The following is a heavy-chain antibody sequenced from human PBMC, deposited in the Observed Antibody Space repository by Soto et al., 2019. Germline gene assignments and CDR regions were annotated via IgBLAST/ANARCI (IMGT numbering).Heavy chain of an antibody. CDR2: IDLDIGDI. J-gene: IGHJ4*02. CDR1: GHTFTGHH. D-gene: IGHD2-21*02. Sequence: QVQMVQSGAEVKKPGASVKVSCKASGHTFTGHHMHWVRQAPGQGLEWMGLIDLDIGDIKYAQKFQGRVTSTSDTSITTAYMELRGLRSDDTAVYYCALEPTGTAGFDYWGQGTLVTVSS. CDR3: ALEPTGTAGFDY. V-gene: IGHV1-2*02.